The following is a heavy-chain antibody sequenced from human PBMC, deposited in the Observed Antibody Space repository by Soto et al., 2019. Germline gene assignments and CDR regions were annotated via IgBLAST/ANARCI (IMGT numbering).Heavy chain of an antibody. D-gene: IGHD6-19*01. CDR3: GNEGGYTIGGSPDP. J-gene: IGHJ5*02. CDR1: GGSISSSNW. CDR2: IYHSGST. V-gene: IGHV4-4*02. Sequence: QVQLQESGPGLVKPSGTLSLTCAVSGGSISSSNWWSWVRQPPGKGLEWIGEIYHSGSTNYNPSLKRRDTIPEDSSKNQFAVRRGFVPAGEPAGYSGGNEGGYTIGGSPDPGGKGPLAPV.